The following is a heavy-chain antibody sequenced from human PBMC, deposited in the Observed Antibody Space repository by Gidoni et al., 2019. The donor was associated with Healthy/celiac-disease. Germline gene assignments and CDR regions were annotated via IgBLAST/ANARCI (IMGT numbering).Heavy chain of an antibody. CDR1: GFTFGAYA. CDR2: IRSKAYGGTT. D-gene: IGHD3-10*01. V-gene: IGHV3-49*04. Sequence: EVQLVESGGGLVQPGRSLRLSCTASGFTFGAYAISWVRQAPGKGLEWVGFIRSKAYGGTTEYAASVKGRFTISRDDSKSIAYLQMNSLKTEDTAVYYCTRDANVLLWFGELIGAFDIWGQGTMVTVSS. J-gene: IGHJ3*02. CDR3: TRDANVLLWFGELIGAFDI.